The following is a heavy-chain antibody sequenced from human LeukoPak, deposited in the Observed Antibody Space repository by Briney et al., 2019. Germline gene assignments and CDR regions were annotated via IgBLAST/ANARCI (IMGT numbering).Heavy chain of an antibody. V-gene: IGHV3-64*01. CDR1: GFMFSDYA. D-gene: IGHD6-19*01. CDR2: ISTDGSKT. J-gene: IGHJ4*02. Sequence: GGSLRLSCVASGFMFSDYAMHWVRQAPGKGLEYVSAISTDGSKTSHANSVKGRFTISRDNSKNTLYLQMGSLRVEDMAVYYCARDRAYGSRGWYFDYYDYWGQGTLVTVSS. CDR3: ARDRAYGSRGWYFDYYDY.